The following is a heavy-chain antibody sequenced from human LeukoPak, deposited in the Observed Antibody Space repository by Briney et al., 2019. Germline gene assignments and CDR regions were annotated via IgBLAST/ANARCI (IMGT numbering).Heavy chain of an antibody. J-gene: IGHJ4*02. CDR1: GFTFSSYW. CDR3: ARAESYYYDSSGYYNEPREYYFDY. V-gene: IGHV3-7*03. Sequence: GGSLRLSCAASGFTFSSYWMSWVRQAPGKGLEWVANIKQDGSEKYYVDSVRGRFTISRDNAKNSLYLQMNSLRAEDTAVYYCARAESYYYDSSGYYNEPREYYFDYWGQGTLVTVSS. CDR2: IKQDGSEK. D-gene: IGHD3-22*01.